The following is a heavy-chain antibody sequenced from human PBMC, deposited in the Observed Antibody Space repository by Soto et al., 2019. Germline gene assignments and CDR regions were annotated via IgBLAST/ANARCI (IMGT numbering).Heavy chain of an antibody. V-gene: IGHV4-30-2*01. CDR1: GGSISSGGYS. D-gene: IGHD6-13*01. J-gene: IGHJ5*02. Sequence: SETLSLTCAVSGGSISSGGYSWSWIRQPPGKGLEWIGYIYHSGSTYYNPSLKSRVTISVDRSKNQFSLKLSSVTAADTAVYYCARDVAAAMGWFDPWGQGNLVTVSS. CDR3: ARDVAAAMGWFDP. CDR2: IYHSGST.